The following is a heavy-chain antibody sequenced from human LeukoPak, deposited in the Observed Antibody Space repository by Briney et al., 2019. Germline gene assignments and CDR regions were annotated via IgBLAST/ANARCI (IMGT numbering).Heavy chain of an antibody. D-gene: IGHD3-16*02. CDR2: ISGSGGST. CDR3: ARVRPYDYVWGSYRPNDY. CDR1: GFTFSSYA. V-gene: IGHV3-23*01. J-gene: IGHJ4*02. Sequence: PGGSLRLSCAASGFTFSSYAMSWVRQAPGKGLEWVSAISGSGGSTYYADSVKGRFTISRDNSKNTLYLQMNSLRAEDTAIYYCARVRPYDYVWGSYRPNDYWGQGTLVTVSS.